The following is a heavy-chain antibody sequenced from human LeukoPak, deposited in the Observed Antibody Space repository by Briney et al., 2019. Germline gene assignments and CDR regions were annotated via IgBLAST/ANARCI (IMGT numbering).Heavy chain of an antibody. D-gene: IGHD3-10*01. CDR3: AKDPTPYYYGSGSYWFY. V-gene: IGHV3-23*01. CDR2: ISGSGGST. Sequence: GGSLRLSCAASGFTFSSYAMSWVRQASGKGLEWVSSISGSGGSTHYTDSVKGRFTISRDNSRNTLYLQMNSLRAEDTAVYYCAKDPTPYYYGSGSYWFYWGQGTLVTVSS. CDR1: GFTFSSYA. J-gene: IGHJ4*02.